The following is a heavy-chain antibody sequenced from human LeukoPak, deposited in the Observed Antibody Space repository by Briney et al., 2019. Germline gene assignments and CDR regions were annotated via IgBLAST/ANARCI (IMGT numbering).Heavy chain of an antibody. J-gene: IGHJ3*02. CDR1: GGSISSSSYY. CDR2: IYYSGST. CDR3: ARAGATYYAFDI. D-gene: IGHD1-26*01. V-gene: IGHV4-39*07. Sequence: SETLSLTCTVSGGSISSSSYYWGWIRQPPGKGLEWIGSIYYSGSTYYNPSLKSRVTISVDTSKNQFSLKLSSVTAADAAVYYCARAGATYYAFDIWGQGTMVTVSS.